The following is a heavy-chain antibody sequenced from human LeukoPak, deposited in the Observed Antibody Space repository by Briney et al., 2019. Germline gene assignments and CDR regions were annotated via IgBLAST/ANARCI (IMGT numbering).Heavy chain of an antibody. V-gene: IGHV1-2*02. D-gene: IGHD2-15*01. Sequence: ASVKVSCKASGYTFTGYYMHWVRQAPGQGLEWMGWINPNSGGTNYAQKFQGRVTMTRDTSISTAYMELSRLRSDDTAVYYCARDDCSGGGCYGWFDPWGQGTLVTVSS. J-gene: IGHJ5*02. CDR3: ARDDCSGGGCYGWFDP. CDR2: INPNSGGT. CDR1: GYTFTGYY.